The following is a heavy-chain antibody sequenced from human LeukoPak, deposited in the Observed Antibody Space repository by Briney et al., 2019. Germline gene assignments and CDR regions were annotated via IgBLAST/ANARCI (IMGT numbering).Heavy chain of an antibody. J-gene: IGHJ4*02. D-gene: IGHD3-22*01. V-gene: IGHV3-9*01. CDR1: GFTFDDYA. Sequence: GGSLRLSCAASGFTFDDYAMHWVRQAPGKGLEWVSGISWNSGSIGYADSVKGRFTISRDNAKNSLYLQMNSLRAEDTALYYCAKDITSVDSSGYYYFDYWGQGTLVTVSS. CDR2: ISWNSGSI. CDR3: AKDITSVDSSGYYYFDY.